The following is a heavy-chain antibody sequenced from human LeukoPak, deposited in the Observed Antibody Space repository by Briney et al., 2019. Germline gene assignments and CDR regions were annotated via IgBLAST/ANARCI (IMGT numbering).Heavy chain of an antibody. CDR3: ARSSSSWYGGDYYYYYGMDV. CDR1: GFTFSSYS. Sequence: GGSLRLSCAASGFTFSSYSMNWVRQAPGKGLEWVSYISSSSSTIYYADSVKGRFTISRDNAKNSLYLQMNSRRAEDTAVYYCARSSSSWYGGDYYYYYGMDVWGQGTTVTVSS. V-gene: IGHV3-48*04. J-gene: IGHJ6*02. CDR2: ISSSSSTI. D-gene: IGHD6-13*01.